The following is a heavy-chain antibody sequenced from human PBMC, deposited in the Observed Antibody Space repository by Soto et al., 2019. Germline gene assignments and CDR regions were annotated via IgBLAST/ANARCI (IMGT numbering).Heavy chain of an antibody. J-gene: IGHJ4*02. Sequence: QVQLVESGGGVVQPGRSLRLSCAASGFTFSSYAMHWVRQAPGKGREGVAVISYDGSNKYYADSVKGRFTISRDNSKNTLYLQMNSLRAEDTAVYYCARDPAYYSSAVPYYFDYWGQGTLVTVSS. CDR2: ISYDGSNK. D-gene: IGHD6-19*01. V-gene: IGHV3-30-3*01. CDR3: ARDPAYYSSAVPYYFDY. CDR1: GFTFSSYA.